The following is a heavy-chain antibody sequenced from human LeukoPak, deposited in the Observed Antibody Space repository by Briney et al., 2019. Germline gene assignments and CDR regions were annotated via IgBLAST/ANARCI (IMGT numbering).Heavy chain of an antibody. CDR3: ARHYRGWIQLWFYAYDI. D-gene: IGHD5-18*01. V-gene: IGHV4-38-2*02. Sequence: SETLSLTCTVSGYSISSGYYWGWIRQPPGKGLEWIGEINHSGSTNYNPSLKSRVTISVDTSKNQFSLKLSSVTAADTAVYYCARHYRGWIQLWFYAYDIWGQGTMVTVSS. CDR2: INHSGST. CDR1: GYSISSGYY. J-gene: IGHJ3*02.